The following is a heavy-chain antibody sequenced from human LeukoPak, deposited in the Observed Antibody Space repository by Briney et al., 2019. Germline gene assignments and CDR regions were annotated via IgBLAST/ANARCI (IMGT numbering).Heavy chain of an antibody. CDR1: GYTFTGYY. CDR2: INPNSGGT. Sequence: ASVKVSCKTSGYTFTGYYMHWVRQAPGQGLEWMGWINPNSGGTNYAQKFQGRVTMTRDTSISTAYMELSRLRSDDTAVYYCARGRGESSSWFDYWGQGTLVTVSS. D-gene: IGHD6-13*01. V-gene: IGHV1-2*02. J-gene: IGHJ4*02. CDR3: ARGRGESSSWFDY.